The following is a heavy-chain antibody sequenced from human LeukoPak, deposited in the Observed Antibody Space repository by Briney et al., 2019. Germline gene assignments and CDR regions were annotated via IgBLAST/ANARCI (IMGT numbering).Heavy chain of an antibody. CDR1: GVPISGYY. D-gene: IGHD4-17*01. CDR3: ARERATVTTELDC. CDR2: VFTSGST. J-gene: IGHJ4*02. V-gene: IGHV4-4*07. Sequence: SETLSLTCTVSGVPISGYYWSWLRQPAGKGLEGFGRVFTSGSTNYNPSLKSRVTITIDKSKNEFYLNLNSVTATDTALYYCARERATVTTELDCWGQGILVTVSS.